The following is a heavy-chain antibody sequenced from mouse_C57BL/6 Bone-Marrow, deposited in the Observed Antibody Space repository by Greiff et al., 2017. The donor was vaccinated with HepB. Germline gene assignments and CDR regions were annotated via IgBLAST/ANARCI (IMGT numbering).Heavy chain of an antibody. V-gene: IGHV1-50*01. D-gene: IGHD1-1*01. CDR3: ARITFDV. CDR2: IDPSDSYT. CDR1: GYTFTSYW. J-gene: IGHJ1*03. Sequence: QVHVKQPGAELVKPGASVKLSCKASGYTFTSYWMQWVKQRPGQGLEWIGEIDPSDSYTNYNQKFKGKATLTVDTSSSTAYMQLSSLTSEDSAVYYCARITFDVWGTGTTVTVSS.